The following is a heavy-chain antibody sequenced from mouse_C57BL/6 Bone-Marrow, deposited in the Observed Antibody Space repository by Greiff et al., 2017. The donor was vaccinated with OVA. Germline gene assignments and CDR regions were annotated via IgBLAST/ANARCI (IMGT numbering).Heavy chain of an antibody. V-gene: IGHV1-64*01. CDR2: IHPNSGST. CDR1: GYTFTSYW. J-gene: IGHJ3*01. CDR3: ARGWLLPRAY. D-gene: IGHD2-3*01. Sequence: VQLQQPGAELVKPGASVKLSCKASGYTFTSYWMHWVKQRPGQGLEWIGMIHPNSGSTNYTEKFKSKATLTVDTSSNTAYMQLSSLTSEDSADYYCARGWLLPRAYGGRGTLVTVSA.